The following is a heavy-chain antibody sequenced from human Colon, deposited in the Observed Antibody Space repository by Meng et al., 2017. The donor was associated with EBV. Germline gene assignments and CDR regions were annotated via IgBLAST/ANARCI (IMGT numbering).Heavy chain of an antibody. D-gene: IGHD3-10*01. J-gene: IGHJ1*01. CDR2: IPHRGSS. Sequence: VQLRELGQALVKPSETLSLTCAVSGDSITNHNWWAWVRQPPGKGLEWIGEIPHRGSSAYNPSLKSRVSMSIDKSKNQFSLKLTSVTAADTAVYHCLRGSGGSVWGQGTLVTVFS. CDR3: LRGSGGSV. CDR1: GDSITNHNW. V-gene: IGHV4-4*02.